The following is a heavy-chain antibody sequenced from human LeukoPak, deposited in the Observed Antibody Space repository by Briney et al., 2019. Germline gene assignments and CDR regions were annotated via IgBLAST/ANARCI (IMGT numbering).Heavy chain of an antibody. CDR2: IYTGGSA. J-gene: IGHJ5*02. CDR1: GFTVSTNY. Sequence: GGSLRLSRAASGFTVSTNYMSWVRQAPGKGLEWVSVIYTGGSAYYADSVKGRFTISRDNSKNTLYLQMNSLRAEDTAVYYCTRSSGYLWGQGTLVTVSS. V-gene: IGHV3-53*01. CDR3: TRSSGYL. D-gene: IGHD5-12*01.